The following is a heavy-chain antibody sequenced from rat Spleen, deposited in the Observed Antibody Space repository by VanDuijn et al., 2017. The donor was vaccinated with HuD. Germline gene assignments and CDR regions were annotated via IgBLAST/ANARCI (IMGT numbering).Heavy chain of an antibody. J-gene: IGHJ2*01. CDR2: ISSDGSST. Sequence: EVQLVESNGGLVQPGRSLKLSCAASGFTFNDHFMAWVRQGPTKGLEWVATISSDGSSTYYRDSVKGRFTISRDNAKSTLYLQMDSLRSEDTATYYCARHWGYWGQGVMVTVSS. D-gene: IGHD4-6*01. CDR3: ARHWGY. CDR1: GFTFNDHF. V-gene: IGHV5-29*01.